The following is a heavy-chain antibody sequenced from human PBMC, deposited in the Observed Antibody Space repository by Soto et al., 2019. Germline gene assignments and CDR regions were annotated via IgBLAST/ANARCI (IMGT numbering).Heavy chain of an antibody. Sequence: GRSLSLSCAASGFTFSSYAMHCVRQAPGKGLEWVAVISYDGSNKYYADSVKGRFTISRNNSKNTLYLQMNSLRAEDTAVYYWARSTTVTPPYYYYGMDVWGQGTPVTVSS. CDR1: GFTFSSYA. D-gene: IGHD4-17*01. CDR3: ARSTTVTPPYYYYGMDV. J-gene: IGHJ6*02. V-gene: IGHV3-30-3*01. CDR2: ISYDGSNK.